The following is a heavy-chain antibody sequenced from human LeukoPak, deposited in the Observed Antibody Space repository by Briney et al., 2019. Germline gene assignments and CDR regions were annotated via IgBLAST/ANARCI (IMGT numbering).Heavy chain of an antibody. J-gene: IGHJ4*02. D-gene: IGHD3-3*01. CDR3: ASVVRSGSIWL. CDR1: GGSISSYY. Sequence: PSETLSLTCTVSGGSISSYYWSWIRQPPGKGLEWIGYIYYSGSTNYNPSLKSRVTISVDTSKNQFSLKLSSVTAADTAVYYCASVVRSGSIWLWGQGTLVTVSS. CDR2: IYYSGST. V-gene: IGHV4-59*08.